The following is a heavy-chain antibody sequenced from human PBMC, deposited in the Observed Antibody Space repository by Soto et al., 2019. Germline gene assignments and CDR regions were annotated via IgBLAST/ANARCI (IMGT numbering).Heavy chain of an antibody. CDR3: ARQAARNYFDF. D-gene: IGHD6-6*01. CDR2: IDSRGRTI. CDR1: GFNFSDYY. J-gene: IGHJ4*02. V-gene: IGHV3-11*01. Sequence: SLRLSWAASGFNFSDYYMSWIRQAPGKGLEWVSYIDSRGRTISYADSVKGRFTISRDKAKNSLYLQMNSLRAEDTAVYYCARQAARNYFDFWGQVTPVTVS.